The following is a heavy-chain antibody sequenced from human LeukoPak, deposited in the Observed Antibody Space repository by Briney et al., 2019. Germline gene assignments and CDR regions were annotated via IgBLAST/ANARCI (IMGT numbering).Heavy chain of an antibody. Sequence: SETLSLTCTVSGYPISRGYYWGWMRQPPGKGLEWIGSVYHSGGTYQNPSLKSRVTISLDTSKNQFSLKLSSVTAADTAAYYCARDWYSSSSAGQIFDYWGQGTLVTVSS. CDR2: VYHSGGT. CDR1: GYPISRGYY. CDR3: ARDWYSSSSAGQIFDY. J-gene: IGHJ4*02. D-gene: IGHD6-6*01. V-gene: IGHV4-38-2*02.